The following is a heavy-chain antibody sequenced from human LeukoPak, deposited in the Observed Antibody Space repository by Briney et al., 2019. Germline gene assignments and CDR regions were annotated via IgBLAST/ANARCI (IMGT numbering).Heavy chain of an antibody. V-gene: IGHV4-39*07. Sequence: PSETLSLTCTVSGGSISSYYWSWIRQPPGKGLEWIGSIYYSGSTYYNPSLKSRVTISVDTSKNQFSLKLSSVTAADTAVYYCARGGVPFSGIAAAVPFDYWGQGTLVTVSS. CDR2: IYYSGST. D-gene: IGHD6-13*01. J-gene: IGHJ4*02. CDR3: ARGGVPFSGIAAAVPFDY. CDR1: GGSISSYY.